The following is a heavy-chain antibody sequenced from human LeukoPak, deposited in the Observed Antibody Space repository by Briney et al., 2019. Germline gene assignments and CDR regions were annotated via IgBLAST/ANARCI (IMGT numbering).Heavy chain of an antibody. CDR3: ARLLSYSSSWYPYYYYGMDV. D-gene: IGHD6-13*01. CDR2: MSPNSGNT. CDR1: GYTFTSYD. V-gene: IGHV1-8*01. J-gene: IGHJ6*02. Sequence: GASVKVSCKASGYTFTSYDINWVRQATGQGPEWMGWMSPNSGNTGYAQKFQGRVTMTRNTSISTAYMELSSLRSEDTAVYYCARLLSYSSSWYPYYYYGMDVWGQGTTVTVSS.